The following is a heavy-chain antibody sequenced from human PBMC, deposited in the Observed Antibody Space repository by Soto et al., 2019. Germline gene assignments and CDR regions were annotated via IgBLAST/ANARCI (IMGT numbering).Heavy chain of an antibody. Sequence: SETLSLTCAVYGGSFSGYYWSWIRQPPGKGLEWIGEINHSGSTNYNPSLKSRVTISVDTSKNQFSLKLSSVTAADTAVYYCARDLVVVYSAFDIWGQGTMVTVSS. J-gene: IGHJ3*02. D-gene: IGHD2-2*01. CDR2: INHSGST. V-gene: IGHV4-34*01. CDR3: ARDLVVVYSAFDI. CDR1: GGSFSGYY.